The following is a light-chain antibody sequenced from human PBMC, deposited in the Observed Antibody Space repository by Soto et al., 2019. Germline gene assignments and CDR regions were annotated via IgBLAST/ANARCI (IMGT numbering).Light chain of an antibody. J-gene: IGLJ1*01. CDR2: YDS. CDR1: NIGSKS. Sequence: SYELTQPPSVSVAPGKTARFTCGGNNIGSKSVHWYQQKPGQAPVLVIYYDSDRPSAIPERFSGSNSGNTATLTISRVEAGDEADYYCQVWDSSSDHDVFGTGTKLTVL. CDR3: QVWDSSSDHDV. V-gene: IGLV3-21*04.